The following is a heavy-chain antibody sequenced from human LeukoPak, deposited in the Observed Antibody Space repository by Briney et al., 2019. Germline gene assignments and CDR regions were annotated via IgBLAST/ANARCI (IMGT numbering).Heavy chain of an antibody. Sequence: PGGSLKLSCAASGFPLSGSTMHWVRQASGKGREWVGRIRSKPNRYATVYAGSVKGRFTISRDDSKNTAYLQMNSLKAEDTAVYYCARDRGYYYDSSGYYDYWGQGTLVTVSS. D-gene: IGHD3-22*01. CDR2: IRSKPNRYAT. V-gene: IGHV3-73*01. J-gene: IGHJ4*02. CDR3: ARDRGYYYDSSGYYDY. CDR1: GFPLSGST.